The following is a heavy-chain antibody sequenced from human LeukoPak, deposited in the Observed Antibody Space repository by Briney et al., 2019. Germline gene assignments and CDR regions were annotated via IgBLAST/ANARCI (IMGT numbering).Heavy chain of an antibody. CDR1: GFTFSSYW. D-gene: IGHD3-3*01. J-gene: IGHJ4*02. V-gene: IGHV3-7*01. CDR2: IKQDGSEK. CDR3: ARDGERYYDFWSGYYTGGF. Sequence: GSLRLSCAASGFTFSSYWMSWVRQAPGKGLEWVANIKQDGSEKYYVDSVKGRFTISRDNAKNSLYLQMNSLRAEDTAVYYCARDGERYYDFWSGYYTGGFWGQGTLVTVSS.